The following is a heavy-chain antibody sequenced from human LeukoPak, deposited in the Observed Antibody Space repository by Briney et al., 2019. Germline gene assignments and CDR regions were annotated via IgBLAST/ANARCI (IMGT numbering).Heavy chain of an antibody. J-gene: IGHJ5*02. CDR2: IRSKAYGGTT. V-gene: IGHV3-49*04. CDR1: GFAFGDYA. D-gene: IGHD2-2*01. CDR3: TRDPYPLGYCSSTSCYP. Sequence: GRSLRLYCTASGFAFGDYAMSWVRQAPGKGLEWVGFIRSKAYGGTTEYAASVKGRFTISRDDSKSIAYLQMYSLKTEDTAVYYCTRDPYPLGYCSSTSCYPWGQGTLVTVSS.